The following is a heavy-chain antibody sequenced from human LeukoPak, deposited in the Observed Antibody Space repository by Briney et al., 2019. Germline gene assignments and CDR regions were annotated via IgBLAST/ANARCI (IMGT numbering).Heavy chain of an antibody. D-gene: IGHD3-16*02. V-gene: IGHV3-48*02. Sequence: GGSLRLSCAASGFTFSSYSMNWVRQAPGKGLEWVSYISSSSTTIYYADSVKSRFTISRDNAKNSLYLQMNSLRDEDTAVYYCVYRASSLSGMAVRGKGTTVTVSS. J-gene: IGHJ6*03. CDR2: ISSSSTTI. CDR3: VYRASSLSGMAV. CDR1: GFTFSSYS.